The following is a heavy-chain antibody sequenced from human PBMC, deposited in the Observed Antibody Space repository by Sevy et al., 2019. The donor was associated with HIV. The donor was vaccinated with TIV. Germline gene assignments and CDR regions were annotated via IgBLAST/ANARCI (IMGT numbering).Heavy chain of an antibody. CDR3: AKAYGMAAVGFFGH. J-gene: IGHJ4*02. D-gene: IGHD6-13*01. CDR1: GFTFDDYA. CDR2: ISRDGSVI. V-gene: IGHV3-43D*03. Sequence: GGSLRLSCAASGFTFDDYAMHWVRQVPGKGLEWVSLISRDGSVIYYADSVKGRFSISRDNSKNSLYLQMNSLRPEDTALYYWAKAYGMAAVGFFGHWSQGTLVTVSS.